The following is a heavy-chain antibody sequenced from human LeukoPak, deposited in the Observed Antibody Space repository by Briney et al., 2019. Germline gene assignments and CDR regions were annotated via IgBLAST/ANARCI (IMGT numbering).Heavy chain of an antibody. Sequence: GGSLRLSCAASGFTVSSNYMNWVRQAPGKGLEWVSVIYSGGSTYYADSVKGRFIISRDNSKNTLYLQMNSLRPEDTAVYYCARDRGSYAWDYWGQGTLVTVSS. D-gene: IGHD5-12*01. CDR2: IYSGGST. CDR1: GFTVSSNY. V-gene: IGHV3-66*02. J-gene: IGHJ4*02. CDR3: ARDRGSYAWDY.